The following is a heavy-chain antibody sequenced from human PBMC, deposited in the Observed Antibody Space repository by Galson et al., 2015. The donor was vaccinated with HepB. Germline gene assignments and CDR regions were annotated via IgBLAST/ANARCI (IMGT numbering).Heavy chain of an antibody. CDR2: ISGSGGST. J-gene: IGHJ6*02. V-gene: IGHV3-23*01. CDR1: GFTFSSYA. Sequence: SLRLSCAASGFTFSSYAMSWVRQAPGKGLEWVSAISGSGGSTYYADSVKGRFTISRDNSKNTLYLQMNSLRAEDTAVYYCAQEDYYYYYGMDIWGQGTTVTVSS. CDR3: AQEDYYYYYGMDI.